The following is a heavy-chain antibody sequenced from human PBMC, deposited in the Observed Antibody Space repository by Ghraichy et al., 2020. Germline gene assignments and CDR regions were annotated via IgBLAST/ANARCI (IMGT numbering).Heavy chain of an antibody. J-gene: IGHJ5*02. CDR1: GGSISSYY. V-gene: IGHV4-4*09. Sequence: SETLSLTCTVSGGSISSYYWSWIRQPPGKGLEWIGYIYTSGSTNYNPSLKSRVTISVDTSKNQFSLKLSSVTAADTAVYYCARPIWDSSGSSWFDPWGQGTLVTVSS. CDR3: ARPIWDSSGSSWFDP. CDR2: IYTSGST. D-gene: IGHD6-19*01.